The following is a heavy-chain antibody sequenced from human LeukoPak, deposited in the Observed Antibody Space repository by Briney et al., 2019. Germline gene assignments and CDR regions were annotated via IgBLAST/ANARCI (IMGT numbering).Heavy chain of an antibody. CDR3: ARRTYDYESGGYYYGRGWFHP. CDR1: GGSITSDY. D-gene: IGHD3-22*01. CDR2: IYYSGDT. Sequence: SETLSLTCIVSGGSITSDYWTWIRQTPGKGLEWIGHIYYSGDTNYNPSLRSRATISVDTSKNQVSLKLSAVTAADTAVYYCARRTYDYESGGYYYGRGWFHPWGQGTLVTVSS. V-gene: IGHV4-59*08. J-gene: IGHJ5*02.